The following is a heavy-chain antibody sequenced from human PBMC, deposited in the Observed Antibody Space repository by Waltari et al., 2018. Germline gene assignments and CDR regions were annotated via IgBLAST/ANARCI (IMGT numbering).Heavy chain of an antibody. CDR2: INTNTGNP. CDR1: GSTFPNYA. D-gene: IGHD2-2*01. V-gene: IGHV7-4-1*02. J-gene: IGHJ5*02. CDR3: AREVVPAATIVVNWFDP. Sequence: QVQLVQSGSELKKPGASVKVSCKASGSTFPNYAINWLRQAPGQGLELMGWINTNTGNPTYVQGFTGRFVFSLDTSVSTAYLQINSLKADDTAVYYCAREVVPAATIVVNWFDPWGQGTLVTVSS.